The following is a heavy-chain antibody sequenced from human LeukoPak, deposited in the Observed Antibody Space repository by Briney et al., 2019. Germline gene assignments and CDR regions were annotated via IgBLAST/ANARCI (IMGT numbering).Heavy chain of an antibody. CDR1: GGSISSGSYY. CDR2: IDCSGSA. V-gene: IGHV4-39*01. D-gene: IGHD4-17*01. J-gene: IGHJ3*02. Sequence: SETLSLTCTVSGGSISSGSYYWVWLGPPPGTGPESVGSIDCSGSASDDQSLKRRVTISVDTSKNQSSPKLSSVTAAETAVYYCARPWTVTTSLDAFDIWGQGTMVTVSS. CDR3: ARPWTVTTSLDAFDI.